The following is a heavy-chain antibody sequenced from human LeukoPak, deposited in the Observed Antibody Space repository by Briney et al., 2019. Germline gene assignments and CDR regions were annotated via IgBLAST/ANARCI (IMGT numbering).Heavy chain of an antibody. J-gene: IGHJ4*02. V-gene: IGHV1-2*02. D-gene: IGHD3-22*01. CDR1: GYTFTGYY. CDR3: ARDYYDSSGYYSLETWYYFDY. CDR2: INPNSGGT. Sequence: ASVKVSCKASGYTFTGYYMHWVRQAPGQGLEWMGCINPNSGGTNYAQKFQGRVTMIRDTSISTAYMELSRMRSDDPAVYYCARDYYDSSGYYSLETWYYFDYWGQGTLVTVSS.